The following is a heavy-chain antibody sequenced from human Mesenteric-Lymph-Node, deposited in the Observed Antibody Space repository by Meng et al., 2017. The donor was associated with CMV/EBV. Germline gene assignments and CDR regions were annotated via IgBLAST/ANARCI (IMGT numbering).Heavy chain of an antibody. D-gene: IGHD3-3*01. CDR1: GFTFGDSA. V-gene: IGHV3-49*04. J-gene: IGHJ4*02. CDR3: TIFWSAYLNY. CDR2: IRSKEYGGTT. Sequence: GESLKISCSASGFTFGDSAMSWVRQAPGRGLEWVGFIRSKEYGGTTQYAASVNDRFIISRDDSKSIDYLKMNSLKTEDTAVYFCTIFWSAYLNYWGQGTLVTVSS.